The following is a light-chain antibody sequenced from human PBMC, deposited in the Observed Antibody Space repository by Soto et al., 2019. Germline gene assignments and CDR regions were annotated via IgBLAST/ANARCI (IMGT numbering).Light chain of an antibody. CDR3: QQYGSSPWT. Sequence: VMRQSLGTLSVSPGERASLSCRASQSVPRSYLAWYQQKPGQAPRLLIYGTSSRATGIPDRFSGSGSGTDFTLTISRLEPEDFAVYYCQQYGSSPWTFGQGTKVDIK. V-gene: IGKV3-20*01. CDR2: GTS. CDR1: QSVPRSY. J-gene: IGKJ1*01.